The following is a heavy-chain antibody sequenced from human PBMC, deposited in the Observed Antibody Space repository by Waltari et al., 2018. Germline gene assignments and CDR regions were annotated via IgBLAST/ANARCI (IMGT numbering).Heavy chain of an antibody. CDR1: GFTFSTYA. V-gene: IGHV3-23*04. Sequence: EARLEESGGGLEQPGKSLRLSCSASGFTFSTYAMNWVRQATGKGLDWVCSIMDDGQTSVFAASFIRRGIISTYNSKLTLHLHLNSLKGEDTARYYGARGIRAPATYCYMDVWRNGTTLPVAS. D-gene: IGHD2-15*01. J-gene: IGHJ6*03. CDR3: ARGIRAPATYCYMDV. CDR2: IMDDGQTS.